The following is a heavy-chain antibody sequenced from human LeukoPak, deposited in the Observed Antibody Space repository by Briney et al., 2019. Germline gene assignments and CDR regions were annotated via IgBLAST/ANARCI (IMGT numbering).Heavy chain of an antibody. J-gene: IGHJ2*01. CDR1: GFTFSSYW. CDR3: ARSRDIVATITHWYFDL. D-gene: IGHD5-12*01. Sequence: AGGSLRLSCAASGFTFSSYWMSWVRQAPGKRLEWVANIKQDGSEKYYVDSVKGRFTISRDNAKNSLYLQMNSLRAEDTAVYYCARSRDIVATITHWYFDLWGRGTLVTVSS. V-gene: IGHV3-7*01. CDR2: IKQDGSEK.